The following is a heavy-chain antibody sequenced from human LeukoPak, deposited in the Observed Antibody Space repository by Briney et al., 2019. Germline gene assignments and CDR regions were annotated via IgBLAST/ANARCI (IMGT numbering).Heavy chain of an antibody. Sequence: PSETLSLTCAVSGYSISSGYYWGWTRQPPGKGLEWIGSIYHSGSTYYNPSLKSRVTISVDTSKNQFSLKLSSVTAADTAVYYCAIEDYAFDIWGQGTMVTVSS. CDR3: AIEDYAFDI. J-gene: IGHJ3*02. CDR2: IYHSGST. V-gene: IGHV4-38-2*02. CDR1: GYSISSGYY. D-gene: IGHD3/OR15-3a*01.